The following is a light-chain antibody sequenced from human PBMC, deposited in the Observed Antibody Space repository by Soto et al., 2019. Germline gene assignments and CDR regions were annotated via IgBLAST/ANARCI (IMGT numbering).Light chain of an antibody. CDR2: GAS. V-gene: IGKV3-15*01. CDR3: QKYNHWPRT. CDR1: QSVSSN. Sequence: EIVMTQSPATLSVSPGERASLSCRASQSVSSNLAWYQQKPGQAPRLLIYGASTRATGIPARFSGSGSGIEFPLTLSSLHSEDFAIYYIQKYNHWPRTFGQGTKVEIK. J-gene: IGKJ1*01.